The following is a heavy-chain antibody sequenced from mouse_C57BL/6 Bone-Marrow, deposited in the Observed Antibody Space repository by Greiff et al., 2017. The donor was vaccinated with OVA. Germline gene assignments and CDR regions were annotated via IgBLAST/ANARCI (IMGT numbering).Heavy chain of an antibody. Sequence: VQLQQSGPVLVKPGASVKMSCKASGYTFTDYYMNWVKQSHGKSLEWIGVINPYNGGTSYNQKFKGKATLTVDKSSSTAYMELNSLTSEDSAVYYCARHSNYDYAMDYWGQGTSVTVSS. J-gene: IGHJ4*01. V-gene: IGHV1-19*01. D-gene: IGHD2-5*01. CDR3: ARHSNYDYAMDY. CDR2: INPYNGGT. CDR1: GYTFTDYY.